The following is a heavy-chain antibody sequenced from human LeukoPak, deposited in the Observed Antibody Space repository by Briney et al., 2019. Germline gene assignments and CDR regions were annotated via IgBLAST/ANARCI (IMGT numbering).Heavy chain of an antibody. CDR3: AKDRDYGDYVPEN. V-gene: IGHV3-30-3*01. Sequence: PGGSLRLSCAGSGFTFSTYAMHWVRQAPGKGLEWVALFSYDGSTQRYADSVKGRFTISRDNAKNSLYLQMNSLRAEDTAVYYCAKDRDYGDYVPENWGQGTLVTVSS. D-gene: IGHD4-17*01. CDR2: FSYDGSTQ. J-gene: IGHJ4*02. CDR1: GFTFSTYA.